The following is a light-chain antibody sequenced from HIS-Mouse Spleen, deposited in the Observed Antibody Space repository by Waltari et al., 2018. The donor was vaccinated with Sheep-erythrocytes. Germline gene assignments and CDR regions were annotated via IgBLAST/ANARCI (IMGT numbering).Light chain of an antibody. V-gene: IGKV1-39*01. Sequence: DIQMTQSPSSLSASVGDRVTITCRASKSISSYLNWYQQKPGKAPKLLIYAASSLQSGVPSRFSGSGSGTDFTLTISSLQPEDFATYYCQQSYSTPPLTFGGWTKVEIK. CDR2: AAS. J-gene: IGKJ4*01. CDR1: KSISSY. CDR3: QQSYSTPPLT.